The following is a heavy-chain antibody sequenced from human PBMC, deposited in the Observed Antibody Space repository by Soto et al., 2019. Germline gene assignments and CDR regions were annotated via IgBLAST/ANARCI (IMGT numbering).Heavy chain of an antibody. Sequence: GGSLRLSCVASGFTFSRNWMNWVRQAPGKGLEWVAGVKQDGSRKFYVDSVKDRFTISRDNAENSLYLQMNSLRAEDTAVYYCARAGPGGNYDICLDSWGQGTLVTVSS. CDR1: GFTFSRNW. CDR3: ARAGPGGNYDICLDS. CDR2: VKQDGSRK. D-gene: IGHD3-9*01. J-gene: IGHJ5*01. V-gene: IGHV3-7*01.